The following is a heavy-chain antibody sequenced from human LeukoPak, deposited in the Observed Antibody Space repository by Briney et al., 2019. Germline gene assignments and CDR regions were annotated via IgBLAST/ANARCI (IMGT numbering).Heavy chain of an antibody. D-gene: IGHD6-13*01. Sequence: PSETLSLTCTVSGGSISSYYWSWIRQPAGKGLEWIGRIYTSGSTNYNPSLKSRVTMSVDTSKNQFSLKLSSVTAADTAMYYCARSYSSSWYYYFDYWGQGTLATVSS. CDR3: ARSYSSSWYYYFDY. CDR1: GGSISSYY. V-gene: IGHV4-4*07. CDR2: IYTSGST. J-gene: IGHJ4*02.